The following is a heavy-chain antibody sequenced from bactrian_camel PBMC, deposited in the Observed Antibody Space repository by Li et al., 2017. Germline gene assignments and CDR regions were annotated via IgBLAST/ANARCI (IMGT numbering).Heavy chain of an antibody. CDR2: WYISGDKT. CDR1: GYINSNNF. CDR3: GANQMAWRCLERQFDN. D-gene: IGHD1*01. V-gene: IGHV3S54*01. J-gene: IGHJ4*01. Sequence: HVQLVESGGGSVQPGGSLNLSCVVSGYINSNNFMAWFRQEPGKERQGVAVWYISGDKTYYADSVKGRFTISEDSAKRTLLLDMNNLYPNDTAVYYCGANQMAWRCLERQFDNWGQGTQVTVS.